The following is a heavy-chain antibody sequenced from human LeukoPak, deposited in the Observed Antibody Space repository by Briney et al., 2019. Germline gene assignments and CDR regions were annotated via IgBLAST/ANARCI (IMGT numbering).Heavy chain of an antibody. CDR2: IYYSGST. CDR1: GGSISSYY. Sequence: SETLSLTCTVSGGSISSYYWSWIRQPPGKGLGWIGYIYYSGSTNYNPSLKSRVTISVDTSKNQFSLKLSSVTAADTAVYYCASGDGQQLVLSYWGQGTLVTVSS. J-gene: IGHJ4*02. D-gene: IGHD6-13*01. V-gene: IGHV4-59*01. CDR3: ASGDGQQLVLSY.